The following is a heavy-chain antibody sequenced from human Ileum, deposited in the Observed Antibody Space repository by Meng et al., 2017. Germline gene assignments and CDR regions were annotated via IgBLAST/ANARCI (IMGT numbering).Heavy chain of an antibody. J-gene: IGHJ4*02. CDR2: TSTYNSNR. Sequence: QVHLVHSGPEVRKAGASVKVSCQASGYSLTYYGINWVRQAPGKGLEWMGWTSTYNSNRNYAQSLQGRVTRSTDTSTTTAYMELRSLTFDVTAVDYCARCRQCSSTTCYLSDSWGQGTLVTVSS. CDR1: GYSLTYYG. D-gene: IGHD2-2*01. CDR3: ARCRQCSSTTCYLSDS. V-gene: IGHV1-18*01.